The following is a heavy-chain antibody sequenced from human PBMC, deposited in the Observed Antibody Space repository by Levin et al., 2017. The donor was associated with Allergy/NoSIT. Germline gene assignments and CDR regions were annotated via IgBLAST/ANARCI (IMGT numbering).Heavy chain of an antibody. CDR1: GGSISSSNW. D-gene: IGHD2-2*01. Sequence: PSETLSLTCAVSGGSISSSNWWSWVRQPPGKGLEWIGEIYHSGSTNYNPSLKSRVTISVDKSKNQFSLKLSSVTAADTAVYYCARSRTYQLLERRFDPWGQGTLVTVSS. J-gene: IGHJ5*02. V-gene: IGHV4-4*02. CDR2: IYHSGST. CDR3: ARSRTYQLLERRFDP.